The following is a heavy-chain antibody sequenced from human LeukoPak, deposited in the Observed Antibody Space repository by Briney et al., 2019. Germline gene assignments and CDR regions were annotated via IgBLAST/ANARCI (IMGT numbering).Heavy chain of an antibody. V-gene: IGHV3-7*01. Sequence: GGSLRLSCVDSEFTVSHSWMSWVRQAPGKGLEWVANIKQDGSEKYYVDSVKGRFTISRDNAKNSLYLQMNSLRAEDTAVYYCAREGYDDILTGYSHFDYWGQGTLVTVSS. D-gene: IGHD3-9*01. J-gene: IGHJ4*02. CDR2: IKQDGSEK. CDR1: EFTVSHSW. CDR3: AREGYDDILTGYSHFDY.